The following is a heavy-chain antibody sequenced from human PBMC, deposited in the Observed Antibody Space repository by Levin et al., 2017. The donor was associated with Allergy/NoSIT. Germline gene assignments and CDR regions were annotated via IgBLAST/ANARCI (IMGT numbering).Heavy chain of an antibody. CDR2: MYSTGNT. CDR1: GFTVSSNY. V-gene: IGHV3-66*01. D-gene: IGHD2/OR15-2a*01. J-gene: IGHJ4*02. Sequence: PGGSLRLSCAASGFTVSSNYMAWVRQVPGKGLEWVSVMYSTGNTYYADSVKGRFTISRDSSKNTLYLQMNSLRAEDTAVYYCSSAPGFPDYWSEGPLVTVSS. CDR3: SSAPGFPDY.